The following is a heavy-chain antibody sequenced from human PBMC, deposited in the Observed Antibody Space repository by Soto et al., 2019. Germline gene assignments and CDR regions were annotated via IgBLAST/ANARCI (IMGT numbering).Heavy chain of an antibody. CDR1: GFTFSSYC. CDR2: ISYDGSNK. D-gene: IGHD3-22*01. Sequence: TGGALRLSCAASGFTFSSYCMHWGRPAPGKGLEWVAVISYDGSNKYYADSVKGRFTISRDNSKNTLYLQMNSLRAEDTAVYYCAKDYDSSGYYPAIFDYWGQGTLVNVSS. J-gene: IGHJ4*02. V-gene: IGHV3-30*18. CDR3: AKDYDSSGYYPAIFDY.